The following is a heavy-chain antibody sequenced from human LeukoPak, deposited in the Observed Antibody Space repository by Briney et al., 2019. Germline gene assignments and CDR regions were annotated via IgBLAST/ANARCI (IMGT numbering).Heavy chain of an antibody. CDR2: IRGKAYGGPT. V-gene: IGHV3-49*04. CDR3: TTNGTRGGNY. Sequence: GGPLRLPCITSGFTFGDYDMSWVRQAPGKGLEWVGFIRGKAYGGPTEYAASVKGRFTISRDDSRSIAYLQMNSLKTEDTAVYYCTTNGTRGGNYWGQGTLVTVSS. CDR1: GFTFGDYD. D-gene: IGHD2-8*01. J-gene: IGHJ4*02.